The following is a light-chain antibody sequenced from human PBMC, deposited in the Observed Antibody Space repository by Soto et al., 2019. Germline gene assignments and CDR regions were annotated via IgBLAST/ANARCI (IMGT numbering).Light chain of an antibody. V-gene: IGKV3-20*01. J-gene: IGKJ4*01. Sequence: VLTQSPGTLSLSPGERAYLSSMASQSVRTTYLTWYQHKHGQAPRLLIYGASTRATGVPDRFSGSGSGTDFTLTISRLEPEDFAVYYCQLCGISPPFTFGGGTKVDIK. CDR3: QLCGISPPFT. CDR1: QSVRTTY. CDR2: GAS.